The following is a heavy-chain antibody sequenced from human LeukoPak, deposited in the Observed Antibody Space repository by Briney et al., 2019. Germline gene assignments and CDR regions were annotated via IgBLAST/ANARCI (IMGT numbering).Heavy chain of an antibody. CDR1: GGSISSSSYY. V-gene: IGHV4-39*07. J-gene: IGHJ4*02. CDR3: ARGGYGSGPKGVYFDY. CDR2: IYYSGST. D-gene: IGHD3-10*01. Sequence: SETLSLTCTVSGGSISSSSYYWGWIRQPPGKGLEWIGSIYYSGSTNYNPSLKSRVTISVDTSKNQFSLKLSSVTAADTAVYYCARGGYGSGPKGVYFDYWGQGTLVTVSS.